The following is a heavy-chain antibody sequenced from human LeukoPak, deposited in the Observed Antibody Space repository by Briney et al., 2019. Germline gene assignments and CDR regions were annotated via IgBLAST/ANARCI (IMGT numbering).Heavy chain of an antibody. D-gene: IGHD2-2*01. CDR1: GFTFSSYA. V-gene: IGHV3-23*01. Sequence: PGGSLRLSCAASGFTFSSYAMSWVRQAPGKGLEWVSAISGSGGSTYYADPVKGRFTISRDNSKNTLYLQMNSLRAEDTAVYYCAKDRSSTSWGGNWFDPWGQGTLVTVSS. CDR3: AKDRSSTSWGGNWFDP. CDR2: ISGSGGST. J-gene: IGHJ5*02.